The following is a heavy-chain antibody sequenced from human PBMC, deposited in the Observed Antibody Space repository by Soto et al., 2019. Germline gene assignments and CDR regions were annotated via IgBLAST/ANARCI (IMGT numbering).Heavy chain of an antibody. Sequence: DVRLLESGGNLVQPGGSLRLSCVASGFTFSKFAMNWVRQAPGKGLEWVSAISNSFSDGNTHYADSVNGRFTISRDNDKSTVFLEMNSLRAEDTAVYYCAKVFSPEGGNYFEYWGQGTLVTVSS. D-gene: IGHD3-10*01. V-gene: IGHV3-23*01. J-gene: IGHJ4*02. CDR1: GFTFSKFA. CDR2: ISNSFSDGNT. CDR3: AKVFSPEGGNYFEY.